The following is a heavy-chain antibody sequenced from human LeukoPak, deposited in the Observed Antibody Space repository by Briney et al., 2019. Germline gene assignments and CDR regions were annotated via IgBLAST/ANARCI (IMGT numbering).Heavy chain of an antibody. J-gene: IGHJ4*02. Sequence: GGSLRLSCAASGFTVSSNYMRWVRQAPGKGLEWVSVIYSGGSTYYADSVKGRFTISRDNSKNTLYLQMNSLRAEDTAVYYCARGSFSSSWYPFDYWGQGTLVTVSS. CDR1: GFTVSSNY. V-gene: IGHV3-66*01. D-gene: IGHD6-13*01. CDR3: ARGSFSSSWYPFDY. CDR2: IYSGGST.